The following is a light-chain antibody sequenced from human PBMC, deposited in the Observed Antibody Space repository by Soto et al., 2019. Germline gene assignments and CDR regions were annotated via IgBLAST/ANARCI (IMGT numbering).Light chain of an antibody. Sequence: QSVLTQPPSVSAAPGQTVTISCSGSSSNIGNNYVSWFQQLPGTAPKLLIYENNKRPSAIPDRFSGSKSGTAATLGITALQTGDEADYYCGTWDTGLSAGLFGGGTKVTVL. CDR2: ENN. J-gene: IGLJ3*02. CDR1: SSNIGNNY. CDR3: GTWDTGLSAGL. V-gene: IGLV1-51*02.